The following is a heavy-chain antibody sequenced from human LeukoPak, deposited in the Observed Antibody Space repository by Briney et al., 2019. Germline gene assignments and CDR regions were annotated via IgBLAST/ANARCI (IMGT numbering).Heavy chain of an antibody. D-gene: IGHD1-26*01. CDR2: FDPEKGET. J-gene: IGHJ4*02. V-gene: IGHV1-24*01. CDR1: GYTLTELS. CDR3: ARYLSGSYSPFDY. Sequence: ASVKVSCKVSGYTLTELSMHWVRQAPGKGFEWMGRFDPEKGETIYAQKFQGRVTMTEDTSTDTAYMELSSLRSEDTAVYYCARYLSGSYSPFDYWGQGTLVTVSS.